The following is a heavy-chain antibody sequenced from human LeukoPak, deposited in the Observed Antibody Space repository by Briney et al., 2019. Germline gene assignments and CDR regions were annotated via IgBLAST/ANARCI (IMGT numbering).Heavy chain of an antibody. D-gene: IGHD2-8*01. CDR1: GGSFSGYY. J-gene: IGHJ4*02. V-gene: IGHV4-34*01. Sequence: PSETLSLTCAVYGGSFSGYYWSWIRQPPGKGLEWIGEINHSGSTNYNPSHKSRVTISVDTSKNQFSLKLSSVTAADTAVYYCARASGYCTNGVCPEDYWGQGTLVTVSS. CDR2: INHSGST. CDR3: ARASGYCTNGVCPEDY.